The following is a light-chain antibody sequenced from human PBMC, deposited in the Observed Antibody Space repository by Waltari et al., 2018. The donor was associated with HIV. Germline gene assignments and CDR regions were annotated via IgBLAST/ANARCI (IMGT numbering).Light chain of an antibody. CDR2: AAS. J-gene: IGKJ4*01. V-gene: IGKV1-9*01. CDR3: QQLNSFPLT. CDR1: QGISSY. Sequence: DIQLTQSPSFLSASVGDRVTITCRASQGISSYLAWYQQKPGKAPKLLIYAASTLQSGVPSRCSGSGSGTEFTLTVSSRQPEDFATYYCQQLNSFPLTFGGGTKVEIK.